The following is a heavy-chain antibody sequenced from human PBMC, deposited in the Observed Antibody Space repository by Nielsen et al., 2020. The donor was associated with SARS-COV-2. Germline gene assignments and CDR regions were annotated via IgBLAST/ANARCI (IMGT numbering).Heavy chain of an antibody. D-gene: IGHD6-13*01. CDR3: AKTGIAAAGRPS. V-gene: IGHV3-23*01. CDR2: ISGSGGST. J-gene: IGHJ4*02. CDR1: GFTFSSYA. Sequence: GGSLTLSCAASGFTFSSYAMSWVRQAPGKGLEWVSAISGSGGSTYYADSVKGRFTISRDNSKNTLYLQMNSQRAEDTAVYYCAKTGIAAAGRPSWGQGTLVTVSS.